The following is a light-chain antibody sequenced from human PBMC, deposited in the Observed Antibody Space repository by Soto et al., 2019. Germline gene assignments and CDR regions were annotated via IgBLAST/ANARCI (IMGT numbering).Light chain of an antibody. J-gene: IGKJ3*01. V-gene: IGKV3-20*01. CDR1: QSVSSSY. Sequence: EIVLTQSPGTLSLSPGERATLSCRASQSVSSSYLAWYQQKPGQAPRLLIYGASSRAAGIPDRFSGSGSGTDFTLTISRLEPEDFEVYWCQNYGGSPPGFTFGPGTKVDIK. CDR2: GAS. CDR3: QNYGGSPPGFT.